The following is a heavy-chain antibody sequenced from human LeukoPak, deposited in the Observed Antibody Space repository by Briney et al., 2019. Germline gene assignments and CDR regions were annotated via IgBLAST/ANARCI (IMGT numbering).Heavy chain of an antibody. Sequence: ASVKVSCKASGYTFTGYYMHWVRQAPGQGLEWMGWINPNTGGTNYAQEFQGRVTMTRDTSITTAYMELSSLRSDDTAVYYCARTDTAMVTVGYWGQGTLVTVSS. CDR1: GYTFTGYY. V-gene: IGHV1-2*02. CDR3: ARTDTAMVTVGY. J-gene: IGHJ4*02. D-gene: IGHD5-18*01. CDR2: INPNTGGT.